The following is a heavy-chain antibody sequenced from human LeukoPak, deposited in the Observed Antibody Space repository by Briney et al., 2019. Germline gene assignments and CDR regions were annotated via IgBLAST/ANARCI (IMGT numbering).Heavy chain of an antibody. J-gene: IGHJ4*02. V-gene: IGHV4-38-2*02. D-gene: IGHD4-23*01. CDR2: INHLGSA. CDR1: GYSITSTSF. Sequence: SETLSLTCSVSGYSITSTSFWAWIRQTPGKGLEWIGSINHLGSAYYNPSLESRVTISVDTSKNHFSLNLKSVTAADTAVYYCARERDYGGNSVLDYWGQGTLVTVSS. CDR3: ARERDYGGNSVLDY.